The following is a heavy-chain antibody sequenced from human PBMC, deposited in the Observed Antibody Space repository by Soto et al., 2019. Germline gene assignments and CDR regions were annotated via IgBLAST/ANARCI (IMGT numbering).Heavy chain of an antibody. Sequence: SVKVSCKASGFTFTSSAMQWVRQARGQRLEWIGWIVVGSGNTNYAQKFQERVTITRDMSTSTAYMELSSLRSEDTAVYYCAAETALVYASGHYMDVWGKGTTVTVSS. J-gene: IGHJ6*03. V-gene: IGHV1-58*02. CDR3: AAETALVYASGHYMDV. D-gene: IGHD2-8*01. CDR2: IVVGSGNT. CDR1: GFTFTSSA.